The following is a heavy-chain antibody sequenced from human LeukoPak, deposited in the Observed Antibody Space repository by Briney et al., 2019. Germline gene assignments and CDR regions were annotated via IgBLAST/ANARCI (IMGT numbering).Heavy chain of an antibody. Sequence: SDTLSLTCTVSGGSISSSSYYWGWIRQPPGKGLDWIGSIYSSENTCYNPSLKSRVTISVDTSKKQFYLKLSSVTAADTAVYYCARGQLYLYTQVDYWGQGTLVTVSS. CDR3: ARGQLYLYTQVDY. J-gene: IGHJ4*02. D-gene: IGHD3-16*01. CDR1: GGSISSSSYY. CDR2: IYSSENT. V-gene: IGHV4-39*01.